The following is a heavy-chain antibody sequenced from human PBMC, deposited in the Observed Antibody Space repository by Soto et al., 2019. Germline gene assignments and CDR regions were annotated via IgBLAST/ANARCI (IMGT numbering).Heavy chain of an antibody. CDR3: AKRLSYYFDS. D-gene: IGHD3-16*02. J-gene: IGHJ4*01. Sequence: GGSLRLSCAASGLTFSNYAMSWVRQAPGKGLEWVSTVTGDGVTTSYADSVKGRFAISRDNSKNTLYLQMSGLRADDTAVYYCAKRLSYYFDSWGHGTLVTVSS. CDR2: VTGDGVTT. V-gene: IGHV3-23*01. CDR1: GLTFSNYA.